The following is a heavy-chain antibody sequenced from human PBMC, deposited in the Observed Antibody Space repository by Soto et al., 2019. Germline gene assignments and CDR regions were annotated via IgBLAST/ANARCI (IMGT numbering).Heavy chain of an antibody. V-gene: IGHV1-8*01. D-gene: IGHD5-18*01. Sequence: ASVKVSCKASGYTFTSYDINWVRQATGQGLEWMGWMNPNSGNTGYAQKFQGRVTMTRNTSISTAYMELSSLRSEDTAVYYCARLMAYSYGRDDAFYIWGQGTMVTVSS. CDR1: GYTFTSYD. CDR3: ARLMAYSYGRDDAFYI. J-gene: IGHJ3*02. CDR2: MNPNSGNT.